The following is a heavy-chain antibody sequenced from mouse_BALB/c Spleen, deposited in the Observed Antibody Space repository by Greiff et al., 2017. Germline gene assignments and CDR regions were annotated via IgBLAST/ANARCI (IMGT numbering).Heavy chain of an antibody. J-gene: IGHJ2*01. CDR2: ISSGSSTI. CDR1: GFTFSSFG. CDR3: ARAYYDYDEGFDY. V-gene: IGHV5-17*02. Sequence: EVHLVESGGGLVQPGGSRKLSCAASGFTFSSFGMHWVRQAPEKGLEWVAYISSGSSTIYYADTVKGRFTISRDNPKNTLFLQMTSLRSEDTAMYYCARAYYDYDEGFDYWGQGTTLTVSS. D-gene: IGHD2-4*01.